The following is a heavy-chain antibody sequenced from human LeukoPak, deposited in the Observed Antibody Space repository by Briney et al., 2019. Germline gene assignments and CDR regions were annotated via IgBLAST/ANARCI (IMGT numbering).Heavy chain of an antibody. Sequence: SETLSLTCAVSGGSISSGGYSWSWIRQPPGKGLEWIGYIYHSGSTYYTPSLKSRVTISVDRSKNQLSLKLSSVTAADTAVYNSAPTSIAARRAQAFVICGQGTMVTVSS. V-gene: IGHV4-30-2*01. CDR3: APTSIAARRAQAFVI. CDR1: GGSISSGGYS. D-gene: IGHD6-6*01. J-gene: IGHJ3*02. CDR2: IYHSGST.